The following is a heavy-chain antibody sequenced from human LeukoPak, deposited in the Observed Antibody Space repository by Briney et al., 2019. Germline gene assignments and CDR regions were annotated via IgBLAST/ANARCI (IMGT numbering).Heavy chain of an antibody. CDR2: IKPSGDNT. CDR1: GYTFTSYN. CDR3: ARVRDGYNDAYDI. V-gene: IGHV1-46*01. D-gene: IGHD5-24*01. Sequence: GASVKVSCKTSGYTFTSYNLHWVRQAPGQRLEWMGIIKPSGDNTHYAQKFQGRFTMTSDTSTSSVYMELSSLISADTAVYYRARVRDGYNDAYDIWGQGTMVTVTS. J-gene: IGHJ3*02.